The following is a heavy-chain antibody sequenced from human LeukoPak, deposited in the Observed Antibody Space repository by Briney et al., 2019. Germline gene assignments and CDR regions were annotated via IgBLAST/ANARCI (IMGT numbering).Heavy chain of an antibody. Sequence: PGGSLRLSCAASGFTFSNYAMHWVRQSPGKGLEWVAVISSDESDKYYADSVKGRFTIYRDNSKNTLYLQMNSLRPEDTAVYYCVRNVVLRGQKNSDYWGQGTLVTVSS. CDR3: VRNVVLRGQKNSDY. J-gene: IGHJ4*02. CDR1: GFTFSNYA. V-gene: IGHV3-30*04. D-gene: IGHD2-21*01. CDR2: ISSDESDK.